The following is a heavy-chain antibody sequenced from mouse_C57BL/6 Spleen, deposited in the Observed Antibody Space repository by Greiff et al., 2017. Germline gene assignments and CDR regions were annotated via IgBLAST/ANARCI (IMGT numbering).Heavy chain of an antibody. CDR2: ISRGSSTN. J-gene: IGHJ3*01. Sequence: EVLLVESGGGLVKPGGSLKLSCAASGFTFSDYGMHWVRQAPEQGLEWVAYISRGSSTNYYADTVKGRFTISIDNAKNTLFLQMTSLRSEDTAMYCCARGGAVGFAYWGQGALVTVSA. V-gene: IGHV5-17*01. CDR3: ARGGAVGFAY. CDR1: GFTFSDYG.